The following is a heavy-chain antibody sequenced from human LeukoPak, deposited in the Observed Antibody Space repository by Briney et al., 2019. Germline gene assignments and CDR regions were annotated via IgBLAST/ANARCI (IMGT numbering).Heavy chain of an antibody. J-gene: IGHJ4*02. CDR1: GISFSNYS. D-gene: IGHD2/OR15-2a*01. CDR2: ISSSSRFI. CDR3: TRKGSQWDFLVDY. Sequence: GGSLRLSCAASGISFSNYSMNWVRQAPGKGLEWVSLISSSSRFIYYGDSVKGRFTISRDNAKKSLYLQMDSLTAEDTAVYYCTRKGSQWDFLVDYWGQGTRVTVSP. V-gene: IGHV3-21*01.